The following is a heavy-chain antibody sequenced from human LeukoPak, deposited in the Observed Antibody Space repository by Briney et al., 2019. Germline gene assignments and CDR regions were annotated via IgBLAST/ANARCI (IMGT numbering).Heavy chain of an antibody. V-gene: IGHV3-9*01. D-gene: IGHD3-22*01. CDR2: ISWNSGSI. CDR3: AKANYDSSGFEGYFDL. CDR1: GFTFDDYA. Sequence: PGRSLRLSCAASGFTFDDYAMHWVRQAPGKGLEWVSGISWNSGSIGYADSVKGRFTISRDNVKNSLYLQMNSLRAEDTALYYCAKANYDSSGFEGYFDLWGRGTLVTVSS. J-gene: IGHJ2*01.